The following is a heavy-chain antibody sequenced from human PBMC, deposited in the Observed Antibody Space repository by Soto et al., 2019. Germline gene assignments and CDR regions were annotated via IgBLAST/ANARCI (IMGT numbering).Heavy chain of an antibody. J-gene: IGHJ6*02. CDR1: EGTFSSYA. CDR3: ARSQGSSTSLEIYYYYYYGMDV. CDR2: IIPSSDTT. Sequence: QVQLVQSGAEVKKPGSSGKVSCKASEGTFSSYAISWVRQAPGQGLEGMGGIIPSSDTTNYAPKFQGRVTITADESTSTAYMELSSLRSEDTAVYYCARSQGSSTSLEIYYYYYYGMDVWGQGTTVTVSS. D-gene: IGHD2-2*01. V-gene: IGHV1-69*01.